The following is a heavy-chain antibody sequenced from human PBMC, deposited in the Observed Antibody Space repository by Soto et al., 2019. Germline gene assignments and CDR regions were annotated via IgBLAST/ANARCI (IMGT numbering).Heavy chain of an antibody. V-gene: IGHV1-69*01. D-gene: IGHD5-12*01. CDR2: IIPIFGTA. CDR3: ARPVEMATISRSYLFY. CDR1: GGTFSSYA. J-gene: IGHJ4*02. Sequence: QVQLVKSGAEVKKPGSSVKVSCKASGGTFSSYAINWVRQAPGQGLEWMGGIIPIFGTANYAQKFQGRVTITADESTSTAYMELSSLRSEDTAVYYCARPVEMATISRSYLFYWGQGTLVTVSS.